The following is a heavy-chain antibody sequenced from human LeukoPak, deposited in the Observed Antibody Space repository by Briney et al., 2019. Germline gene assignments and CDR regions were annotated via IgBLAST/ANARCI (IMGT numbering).Heavy chain of an antibody. V-gene: IGHV3-23*01. CDR1: GFTFSNYA. D-gene: IGHD2-8*01. Sequence: PGGSLRLSCAASGFTFSNYAMSWVRQAPGKGLEWVSVISGSDGSTNYADSVKGRFTISRDNSKKTLYLQMNSLRAEDTAVYYCAKGHTYGMIWGQGTLVSVSS. CDR3: AKGHTYGMI. J-gene: IGHJ4*02. CDR2: ISGSDGST.